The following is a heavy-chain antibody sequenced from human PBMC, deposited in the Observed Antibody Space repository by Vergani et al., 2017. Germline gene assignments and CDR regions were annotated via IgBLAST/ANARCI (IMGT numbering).Heavy chain of an antibody. CDR1: GFSINNAGLG. D-gene: IGHD4/OR15-4a*01. Sequence: QVTLKESGPVRVKPTETLTLTCSVSGFSINNAGLGVSWIRQPPGKALEWLAHIFSNDKKSYKTTLKTRLSISKDTSKSQVVLTLANVDPLDTATYYCARMGDYGRNDAFDIWGQGT. CDR2: IFSNDKK. V-gene: IGHV2-26*01. CDR3: ARMGDYGRNDAFDI. J-gene: IGHJ3*02.